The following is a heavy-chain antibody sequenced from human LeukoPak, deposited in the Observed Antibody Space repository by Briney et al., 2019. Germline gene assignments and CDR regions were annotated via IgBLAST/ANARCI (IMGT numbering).Heavy chain of an antibody. CDR3: VTELGIGSFDI. CDR2: ISTNGGST. D-gene: IGHD7-27*01. Sequence: PGGSLRLSCSASGLTFSLYSMHWVRQAPGKGLEYVSGISTNGGSTYYADSVKGRFTISRDNSKNTLYLQMSTLRAEDTSVYYCVTELGIGSFDIWGQGTMVTVSS. CDR1: GLTFSLYS. V-gene: IGHV3-64D*06. J-gene: IGHJ3*02.